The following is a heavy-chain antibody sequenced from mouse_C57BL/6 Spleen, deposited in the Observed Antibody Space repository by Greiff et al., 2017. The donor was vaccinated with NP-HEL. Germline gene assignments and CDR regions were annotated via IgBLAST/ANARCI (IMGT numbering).Heavy chain of an antibody. CDR1: GYTFTSYW. Sequence: VQLQQPGAELVMPGASVKLSCKASGYTFTSYWMHWVKQRPGQGLEWIGEIDPSDSYTNYNQKFKGKSTLTVDKSSSTAYMQLSSLTSEDSAVYYCARRDHGSGFAYWGQGTLVAVSA. CDR3: ARRDHGSGFAY. CDR2: IDPSDSYT. V-gene: IGHV1-69*01. J-gene: IGHJ3*01. D-gene: IGHD1-1*01.